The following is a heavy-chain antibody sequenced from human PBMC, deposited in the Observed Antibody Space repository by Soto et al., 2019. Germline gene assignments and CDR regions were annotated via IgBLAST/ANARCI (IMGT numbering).Heavy chain of an antibody. J-gene: IGHJ3*01. CDR2: FIPIFRTL. D-gene: IGHD3-22*01. CDR1: GGIFGSHG. CDR3: VRDSRIYYSEPHDEFVASDYEV. Sequence: QVQLIQSEAEVKKPGSSVRVSCTASGGIFGSHGFSWVRQAPGQRLEWVGGFIPIFRTLTYTEKFQARVRIAADESTNKVYLDLSSLTSEDTAVYYCVRDSRIYYSEPHDEFVASDYEVWGQGTMVSVSS. V-gene: IGHV1-69*01.